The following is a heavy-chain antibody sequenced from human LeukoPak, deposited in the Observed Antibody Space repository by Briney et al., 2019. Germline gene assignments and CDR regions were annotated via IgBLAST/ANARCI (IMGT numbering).Heavy chain of an antibody. D-gene: IGHD3-16*02. CDR1: GYTFSSYG. V-gene: IGHV1-18*01. CDR2: ISAYTGNT. Sequence: ASVKVSCKASGYTFSSYGISWVRQAPGQGLEWMRWISAYTGNTNYAQKLQGRVTMTTDTSTSTAYMELRSLRSDDTAVYYCARRRLGELSLIDYWGQGTLVTVSS. J-gene: IGHJ4*02. CDR3: ARRRLGELSLIDY.